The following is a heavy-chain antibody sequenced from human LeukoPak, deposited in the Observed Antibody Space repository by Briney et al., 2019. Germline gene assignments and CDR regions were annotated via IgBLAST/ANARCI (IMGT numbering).Heavy chain of an antibody. CDR2: ISSTGGTA. CDR1: GFTFSSYW. D-gene: IGHD6-13*01. Sequence: PGGSLRLSCAASGFTFSSYWMSWVRQAPGKGLEWVSAISSTGGTAYYADSVKGRFTISRDNSKNTLYLQMNSLRAEDTAVYYCAKAAVDYSSSWYGTPDYYYYYMDVWGKGTTVTISS. J-gene: IGHJ6*03. CDR3: AKAAVDYSSSWYGTPDYYYYYMDV. V-gene: IGHV3-23*01.